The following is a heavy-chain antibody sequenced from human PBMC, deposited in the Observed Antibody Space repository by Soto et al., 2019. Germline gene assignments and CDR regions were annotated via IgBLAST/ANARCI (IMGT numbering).Heavy chain of an antibody. J-gene: IGHJ6*02. D-gene: IGHD1-26*01. V-gene: IGHV3-23*01. CDR1: GFTFSSYA. CDR3: ARESRYYYYYGMDV. Sequence: GGSLRLSCAASGFTFSSYAMSWVRQAPGKGLEWVSAISGSGGSTYYADSVKGRFTISRDNSKNTLYLQMNSLRAEDTAVYYCARESRYYYYYGMDVGGQGTTVTVSS. CDR2: ISGSGGST.